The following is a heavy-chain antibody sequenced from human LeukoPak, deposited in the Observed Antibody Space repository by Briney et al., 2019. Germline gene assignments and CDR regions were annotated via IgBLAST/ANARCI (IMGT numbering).Heavy chain of an antibody. D-gene: IGHD6-6*01. Sequence: GGSLRLSCAASGFTFSSYWMSWVRQAPGKGLEWVANIKQDGSEKYYVDSVKGRFTISRDNAKNSLYLQMSSLRVEDTAVYYCTRDPRHFDSCGQGTLVTVSS. J-gene: IGHJ5*01. CDR2: IKQDGSEK. CDR1: GFTFSSYW. V-gene: IGHV3-7*01. CDR3: TRDPRHFDS.